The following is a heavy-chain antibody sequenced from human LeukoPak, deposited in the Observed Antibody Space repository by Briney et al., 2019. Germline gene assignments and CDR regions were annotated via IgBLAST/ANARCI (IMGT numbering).Heavy chain of an antibody. CDR2: TRGDGGGK. CDR3: ARVDTVVSEWYFHL. CDR1: GFTFSNYA. V-gene: IGHV3-23*01. D-gene: IGHD2-8*02. Sequence: PARSLRLSCAAAGFTFSNYAISCVRQAPENWLNWVSATRGDGGGKYYASSVKGRLTISRENSKTTMYLQVNSLRAEDTAVYYCARVDTVVSEWYFHLWGRGTLVTVYS. J-gene: IGHJ2*01.